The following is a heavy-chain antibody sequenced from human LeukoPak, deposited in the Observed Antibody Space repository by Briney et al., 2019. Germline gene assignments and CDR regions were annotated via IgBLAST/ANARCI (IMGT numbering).Heavy chain of an antibody. CDR3: ARDLGYCSSTSCLDDAFDI. CDR1: GGSISSYY. V-gene: IGHV4-59*01. CDR2: IYYSGST. Sequence: SETLSLTCTVSGGSISSYYWSWIRQPPGKGLEWIGYIYYSGSTNYNPSLKSRVTISVDTSKNQFSLKLSSVTAADTAVYYCARDLGYCSSTSCLDDAFDIWGQGTMVTASS. J-gene: IGHJ3*02. D-gene: IGHD2-2*03.